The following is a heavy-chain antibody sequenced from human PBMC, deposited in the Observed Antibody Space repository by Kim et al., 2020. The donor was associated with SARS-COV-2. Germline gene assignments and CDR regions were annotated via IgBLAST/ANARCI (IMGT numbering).Heavy chain of an antibody. CDR3: ASGLDLWAFDI. J-gene: IGHJ3*02. CDR1: GFTFSSYG. V-gene: IGHV3-33*05. D-gene: IGHD1-7*01. Sequence: GGSLRLSCAASGFTFSSYGMHWVRQAPGKGLEWVAVISYDGSNKYYADSVKGRFTISRDNSKNTLYLQMKSLRAEDTAVYYCASGLDLWAFDIWGQGTMVTVSS. CDR2: ISYDGSNK.